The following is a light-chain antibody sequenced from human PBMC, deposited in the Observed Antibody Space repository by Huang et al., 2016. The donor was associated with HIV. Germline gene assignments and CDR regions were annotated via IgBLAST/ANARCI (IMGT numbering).Light chain of an antibody. CDR3: QQRTTWPALT. CDR2: DAS. Sequence: EIVLTQSPATLSLSPGGRATLSCRASQSVGSSLAWYQQRRGQAPRLLIYDASNSANGIPARFSGSGSGTDFTLTITSLEPEAFAVYFCQQRTTWPALTFGGGTKVEI. J-gene: IGKJ4*01. CDR1: QSVGSS. V-gene: IGKV3-11*01.